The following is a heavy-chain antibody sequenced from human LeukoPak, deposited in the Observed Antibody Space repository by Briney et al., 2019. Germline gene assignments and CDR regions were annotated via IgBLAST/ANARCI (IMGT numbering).Heavy chain of an antibody. D-gene: IGHD3-16*01. V-gene: IGHV3-7*01. CDR2: IKQDGSDK. J-gene: IGHJ5*02. Sequence: PGGSLRLSCAASGFTFSAYWMAWVRQAPGKGLEWVANIKQDGSDKYYVDSVKGRFTVSRDNAQNSLYLQMNSLKPEDTSVYYCARGQRGGLLPNWFDPWGQGTLVTVSS. CDR3: ARGQRGGLLPNWFDP. CDR1: GFTFSAYW.